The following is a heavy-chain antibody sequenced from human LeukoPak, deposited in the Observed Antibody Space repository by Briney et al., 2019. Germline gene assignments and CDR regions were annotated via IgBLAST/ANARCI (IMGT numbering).Heavy chain of an antibody. D-gene: IGHD6-13*01. CDR2: ISGSGGST. CDR3: AKDGSSSWLHYYGMDV. CDR1: GFTFSSYA. V-gene: IGHV3-23*01. Sequence: PGGSLRLSCAASGFTFSSYAMSWVRQAPGKGLEWASAISGSGGSTYYADSVKGRFTISRDNSKNTLYLQMNSLRAEDTAVYYCAKDGSSSWLHYYGMDVWGQGTTVTVSS. J-gene: IGHJ6*02.